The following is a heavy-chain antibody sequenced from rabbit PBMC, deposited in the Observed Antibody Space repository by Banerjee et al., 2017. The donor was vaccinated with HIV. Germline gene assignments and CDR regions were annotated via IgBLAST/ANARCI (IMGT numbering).Heavy chain of an antibody. V-gene: IGHV1S45*01. CDR2: INTSSGNT. CDR1: GFSFSNKYV. Sequence: QQQLEESGGGLVKPEGSLTLTCTASGFSFSNKYVMCWVRQAPGKGLEWIACINTSSGNTVYASWAKGRFTISKASWTTVTLQMTSLTAADTATYFCARDAAGREDFNLWGPGTLVTVS. CDR3: ARDAAGREDFNL. J-gene: IGHJ4*01. D-gene: IGHD4-2*01.